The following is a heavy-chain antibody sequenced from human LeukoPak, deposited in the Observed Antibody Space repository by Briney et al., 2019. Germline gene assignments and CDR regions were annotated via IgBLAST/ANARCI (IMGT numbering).Heavy chain of an antibody. V-gene: IGHV4-59*12. CDR3: VMQQRDWFDP. D-gene: IGHD6-13*01. CDR1: GGSISSYY. CDR2: IYYSGST. Sequence: SETLSLTCTVSGGSISSYYWSWIRQPPGKGLEWIGYIYYSGSTNYNPSLKSRVTISVDTSKNQFSLKLSSVTAADTAVYYCVMQQRDWFDPWGQGTLVTVSS. J-gene: IGHJ5*02.